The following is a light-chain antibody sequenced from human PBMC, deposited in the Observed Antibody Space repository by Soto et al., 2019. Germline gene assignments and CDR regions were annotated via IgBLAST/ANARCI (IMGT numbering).Light chain of an antibody. CDR3: QSYDSSLSGYV. V-gene: IGLV1-40*01. Sequence: QSVLTQPPSVSGAPGQRVTISCTGSSSNIRAGYDVHWYQQLPGTAPKLLIYGNSNRPSGVPDRFSGSKSGTSASLATTGLQAEDEADYYCQSYDSSLSGYVFGTGTKLTVL. CDR1: SSNIRAGYD. J-gene: IGLJ1*01. CDR2: GNS.